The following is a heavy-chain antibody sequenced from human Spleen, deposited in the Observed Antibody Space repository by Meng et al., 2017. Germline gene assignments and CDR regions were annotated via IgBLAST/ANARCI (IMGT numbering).Heavy chain of an antibody. V-gene: IGHV4-34*01. D-gene: IGHD5-18*01. CDR1: GGSFSDYY. CDR2: INHSGST. Sequence: QGQLQQWGAGLLKPSETLSLTCVVSGGSFSDYYWSWIRQPPGKGLEWIGEINHSGSTNYNPSLESRATISVDTSQNQFSLKLSSVTAADTAVYYCARGGVDTAASSDYWGQGTLVTVSS. CDR3: ARGGVDTAASSDY. J-gene: IGHJ4*02.